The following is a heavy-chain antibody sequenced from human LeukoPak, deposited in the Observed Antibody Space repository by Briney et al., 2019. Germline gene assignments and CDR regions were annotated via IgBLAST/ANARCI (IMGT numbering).Heavy chain of an antibody. V-gene: IGHV5-51*01. CDR3: ARSVLGYCSGTSCYTNYYFDY. D-gene: IGHD2-2*02. CDR1: GYSFAGYW. Sequence: GESLKISCKGSGYSFAGYWIAWVRQMPGKGLEWMGCIYSGDSDTKYSPSFQGQVTISVDKSINTAYLQWSSLKASDTAMYYCARSVLGYCSGTSCYTNYYFDYWGQGTLVTVSS. J-gene: IGHJ4*02. CDR2: IYSGDSDT.